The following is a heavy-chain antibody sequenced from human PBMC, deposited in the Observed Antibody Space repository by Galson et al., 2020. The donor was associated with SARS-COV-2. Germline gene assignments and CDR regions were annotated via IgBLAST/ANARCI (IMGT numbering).Heavy chain of an antibody. CDR1: GFTFEHHG. J-gene: IGHJ5*02. Sequence: GGSLRLSCEASGFTFEHHGLHWVRQAPGKGLEWVAVISHDGNNKYYRDAVKGRFTISRDNSKNTLFLQTSSLRPEDTGIYYCARDLSSGSYYLYHWGQGTLVTVSS. D-gene: IGHD3-10*01. CDR2: ISHDGNNK. V-gene: IGHV3-30*03. CDR3: ARDLSSGSYYLYH.